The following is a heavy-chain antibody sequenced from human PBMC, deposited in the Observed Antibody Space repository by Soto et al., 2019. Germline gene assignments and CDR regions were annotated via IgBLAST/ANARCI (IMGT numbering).Heavy chain of an antibody. V-gene: IGHV4-34*01. Sequence: PSETLSLTCAVYGGSFSGYYLSWIRQPPGKGLEWIGEINHSGSTNYNPSLKSRVTISVDTSKNQFSLKLSSVTAADTAVYYCACSQEELGMDVWGQGTTVTVSS. CDR1: GGSFSGYY. D-gene: IGHD1-7*01. J-gene: IGHJ6*02. CDR3: ACSQEELGMDV. CDR2: INHSGST.